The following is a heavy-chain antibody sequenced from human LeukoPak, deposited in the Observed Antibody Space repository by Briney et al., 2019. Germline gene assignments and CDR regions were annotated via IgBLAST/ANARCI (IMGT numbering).Heavy chain of an antibody. Sequence: SQTLSLTCAVSGDSVSSKNGAWNWIRQSPSRGLEWLGRTYYRSKWYNDYAESMEGRMTISHDTSKNQYSLHLNSVTPDDTAVYYCARDFATTGWHTFDYWGQGTLVTVSS. J-gene: IGHJ4*02. CDR3: ARDFATTGWHTFDY. CDR2: TYYRSKWYN. V-gene: IGHV6-1*01. D-gene: IGHD6-19*01. CDR1: GDSVSSKNGA.